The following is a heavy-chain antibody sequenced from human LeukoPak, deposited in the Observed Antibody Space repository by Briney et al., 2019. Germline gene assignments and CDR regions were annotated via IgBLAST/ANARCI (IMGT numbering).Heavy chain of an antibody. D-gene: IGHD3-10*01. V-gene: IGHV1-2*02. CDR2: INPNSGGT. J-gene: IGHJ5*02. Sequence: ASVKVSCKASGYTFTGYYMHWVRQAPGQGLEWLGWINPNSGGTNYAQKFQGRVTMTRDTSISTAYMELSRLRSDDTAVYYCARERRITMVRENWFDPWGQGTLVTVSS. CDR1: GYTFTGYY. CDR3: ARERRITMVRENWFDP.